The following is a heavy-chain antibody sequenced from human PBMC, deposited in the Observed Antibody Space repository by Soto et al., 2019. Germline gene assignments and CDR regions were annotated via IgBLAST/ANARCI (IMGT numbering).Heavy chain of an antibody. CDR1: GGSFSGYY. CDR3: ARGDSTSSGGWFDP. Sequence: QVQLQQWGAGLLKPSETLSLTCAVYGGSFSGYYWIWIRQPPGKGLEWIGEINHTVGTNYTPSLKSRVIISVDTSMNHFSLKLNSVTAAYTAVYYCARGDSTSSGGWFDPWGQGTLVTVSS. J-gene: IGHJ5*02. CDR2: INHTVGT. D-gene: IGHD6-6*01. V-gene: IGHV4-34*01.